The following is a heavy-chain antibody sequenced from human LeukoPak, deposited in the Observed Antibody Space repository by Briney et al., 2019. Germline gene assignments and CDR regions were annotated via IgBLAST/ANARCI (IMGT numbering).Heavy chain of an antibody. D-gene: IGHD6-13*01. CDR1: GYSISSGYY. CDR2: IYHSGST. V-gene: IGHV4-38-2*01. J-gene: IGHJ4*02. CDR3: ASGWKGIAAN. Sequence: SETLSLTCPVSGYSISSGYYWGWIRQPPGKGLEWIGSIYHSGSTYYNPSLKSRVTISVDTSKNQFSLKLSSVTAADTAVYYCASGWKGIAANWGQGTLVTVSS.